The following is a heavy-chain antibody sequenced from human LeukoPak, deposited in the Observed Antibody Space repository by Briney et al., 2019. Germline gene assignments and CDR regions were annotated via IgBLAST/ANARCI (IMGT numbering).Heavy chain of an antibody. J-gene: IGHJ4*02. CDR1: GFTFSSYS. CDR2: ISSSSSTI. D-gene: IGHD3-3*01. V-gene: IGHV3-48*01. CDR3: ARGYYDFWSGYYTDFDY. Sequence: PGGSLRLSCAASGFTFSSYSMNWVRQAPGKGLEWVSYISSSSSTIYYADSVKGRFTISRDNVKNSLYLQMNSLRAEDTAVYYCARGYYDFWSGYYTDFDYWGQGTLVTVSS.